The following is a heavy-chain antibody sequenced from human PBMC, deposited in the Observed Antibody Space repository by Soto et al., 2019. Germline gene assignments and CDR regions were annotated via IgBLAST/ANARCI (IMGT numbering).Heavy chain of an antibody. D-gene: IGHD3-3*01. J-gene: IGHJ5*02. CDR1: GGSISSYY. Sequence: SETLSLTCTVSGGSISSYYWSWIRQPPGKGLEWIGYIYYSGSTNYNPSLKSRVTISVDTSKNQFSLKLSSVTAADTAVYYCARSRTLLRFLEWLPEELCFDPWGQGTLVTVSS. V-gene: IGHV4-59*01. CDR2: IYYSGST. CDR3: ARSRTLLRFLEWLPEELCFDP.